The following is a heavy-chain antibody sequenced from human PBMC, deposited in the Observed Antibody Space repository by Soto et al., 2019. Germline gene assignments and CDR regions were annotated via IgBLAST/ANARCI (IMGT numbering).Heavy chain of an antibody. CDR1: GFTFSSYG. CDR3: AEEGCSGGSCYSSDY. D-gene: IGHD2-15*01. CDR2: ISYDGSNK. Sequence: QVQLVESGGGVVQPGRSLRLSCAASGFTFSSYGMHWVRQAPGKGLEWVAVISYDGSNKYYADSVKGRFTISRDNSKNTLYLQMNSLRAEDTAVYYCAEEGCSGGSCYSSDYWGQGTLVTVSS. V-gene: IGHV3-30*18. J-gene: IGHJ4*02.